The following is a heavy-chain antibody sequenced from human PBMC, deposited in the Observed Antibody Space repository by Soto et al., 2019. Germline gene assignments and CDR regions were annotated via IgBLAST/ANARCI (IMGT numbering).Heavy chain of an antibody. CDR3: ARGGWRHIDY. D-gene: IGHD3-3*01. J-gene: IGHJ4*02. CDR1: GGSISTYY. Sequence: QVQLQESGPGLAKPSETLSLTCTVSGGSISTYYWSWIRQPPGKGLEWIGYIYYSASTNYNPPLQSRFTISVDTSKNQCALKLSSVTAADTAVYYCARGGWRHIDYWGQGTLVTVSS. CDR2: IYYSAST. V-gene: IGHV4-59*08.